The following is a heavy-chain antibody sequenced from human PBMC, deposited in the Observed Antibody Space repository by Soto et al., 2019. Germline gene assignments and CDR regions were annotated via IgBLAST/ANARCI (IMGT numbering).Heavy chain of an antibody. CDR1: GDSVSNNGAT. Sequence: SQTLSLTCGICGDSVSNNGATWNWIRQSPSRGLEWLGRAYYRSRWRYDYATSVRGRITINPDTSKNQFSLQLNSVTPEDTAVYYCARDPPGFNSGFDYWGQGTPVTVSS. D-gene: IGHD1-26*01. CDR2: AYYRSRWRY. J-gene: IGHJ4*02. V-gene: IGHV6-1*01. CDR3: ARDPPGFNSGFDY.